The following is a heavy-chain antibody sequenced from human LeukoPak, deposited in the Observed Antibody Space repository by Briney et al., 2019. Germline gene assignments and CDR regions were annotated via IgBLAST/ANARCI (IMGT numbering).Heavy chain of an antibody. CDR1: GFTFSSYW. CDR3: ARDALVGADYYFDY. D-gene: IGHD1-26*01. CDR2: IKQDGSEK. V-gene: IGHV3-7*01. J-gene: IGHJ4*02. Sequence: PGGSLRLSCAASGFTFSSYWMSWVRQAPGKGLEWVANIKQDGSEKYYADSVKGRFTISRDNAKNSLYLQMNSLRAEDTAVYYCARDALVGADYYFDYWGRGTLVTVSS.